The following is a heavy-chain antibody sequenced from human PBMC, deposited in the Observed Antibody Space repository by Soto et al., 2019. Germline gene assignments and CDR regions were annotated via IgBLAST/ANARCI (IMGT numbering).Heavy chain of an antibody. CDR1: GFTFSDFY. CDR2: ISGRSDVI. J-gene: IGHJ4*02. V-gene: IGHV3-11*01. D-gene: IGHD5-12*01. Sequence: QVHLVESGGGMVNPGGSLRLSCAASGFTFSDFYMSWVRQIPGKGLEWISYISGRSDVIHYVDSVKGRFTVSRDNGRNSVFLQMDSLRAEDSGIYFCARERAPDIRFDSWGQGTLVTVSS. CDR3: ARERAPDIRFDS.